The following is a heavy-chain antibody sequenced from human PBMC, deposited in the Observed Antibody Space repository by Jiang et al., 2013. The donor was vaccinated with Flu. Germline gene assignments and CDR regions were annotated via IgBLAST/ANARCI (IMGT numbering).Heavy chain of an antibody. Sequence: SGAEVKKPGASVKVSCKASGYTFTSYGISWVRQAPGQGLEWMGWISAYNGNTNYAQKLQGRVTMTTDTSTSTAYMELRSLRSDDTAVYYCARDPLLWFQGXVKVYYYYYGMDVWGQGTTVTV. J-gene: IGHJ6*02. D-gene: IGHD3-10*01. V-gene: IGHV1-18*01. CDR2: ISAYNGNT. CDR1: GYTFTSYG. CDR3: ARDPLLWFQGXVKVYYYYYGMDV.